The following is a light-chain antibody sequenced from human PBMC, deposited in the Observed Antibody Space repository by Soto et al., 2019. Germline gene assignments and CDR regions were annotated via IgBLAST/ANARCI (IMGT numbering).Light chain of an antibody. J-gene: IGKJ2*01. CDR2: DAF. CDR3: QQRSDWSYT. CDR1: QSVASY. V-gene: IGKV3-11*01. Sequence: EIVLTQSPATLSLSPGQRATLSCRASQSVASYLAWYQQRPGQAPRLLIYDAFNRATGIPARFSCSGSGTDFTLTISSLEPEDFAVYYCQQRSDWSYTFGQGTRLEIK.